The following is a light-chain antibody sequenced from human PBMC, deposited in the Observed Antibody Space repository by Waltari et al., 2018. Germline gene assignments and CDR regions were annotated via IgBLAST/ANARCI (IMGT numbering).Light chain of an antibody. CDR2: EAT. CDR3: CSYVGSSTVV. V-gene: IGLV2-23*01. Sequence: QSALTQPASVSGSRGQSITISCTGTSSDVGSYNLVSWYQQYPGTAPKRMIYEATKRPSGVSNRFSGSKSGNTASLTSSGLQAEDEADYYCCSYVGSSTVVFGGGTKVTVL. J-gene: IGLJ2*01. CDR1: SSDVGSYNL.